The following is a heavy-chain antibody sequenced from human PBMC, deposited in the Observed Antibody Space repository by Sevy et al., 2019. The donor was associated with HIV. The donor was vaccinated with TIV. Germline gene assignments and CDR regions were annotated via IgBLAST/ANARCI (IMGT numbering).Heavy chain of an antibody. CDR3: ARGENDDEFFQY. V-gene: IGHV3-30*04. J-gene: IGHJ1*01. Sequence: GGSLTLSCTVSGFIFSNFAMHWVRQAPGKGLEWVAVTSYDGSHKYYADTLKGRFTVSRDNSTNILSLEMSSLTRDDTAVYYCARGENDDEFFQYWGQGTLVTVSS. CDR1: GFIFSNFA. D-gene: IGHD1-26*01. CDR2: TSYDGSHK.